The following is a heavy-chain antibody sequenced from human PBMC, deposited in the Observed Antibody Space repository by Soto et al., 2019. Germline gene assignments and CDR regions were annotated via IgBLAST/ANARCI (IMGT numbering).Heavy chain of an antibody. V-gene: IGHV4-59*01. J-gene: IGHJ4*02. CDR2: IYYSGST. CDR1: VGSISSYY. D-gene: IGHD2-15*01. Sequence: QVQLQESGPRLVKPSETLSLTCTVSVGSISSYYWSWIRQPPGKGLEWIGYIYYSGSTNFNPSLKSRVTISVETSNNQFSLQLSSVTAADTAVYYCAGRRGSGGSCQLIFDYWGQGTLVTVSS. CDR3: AGRRGSGGSCQLIFDY.